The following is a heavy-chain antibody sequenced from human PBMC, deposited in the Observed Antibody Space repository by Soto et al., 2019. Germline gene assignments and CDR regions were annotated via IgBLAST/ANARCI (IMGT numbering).Heavy chain of an antibody. CDR3: ARGGGGSWFFDYYGMDV. CDR2: INAGNGNT. Sequence: GASVKVSCKASGYTFTSYAMHWVRQAPGQRLEWMGWINAGNGNTKYSQKFQGRVTITRDTSASTAYMELSSLRSEDTAVYYCARGGGGSWFFDYYGMDVWGQGTTVTVSS. J-gene: IGHJ6*02. CDR1: GYTFTSYA. V-gene: IGHV1-3*01. D-gene: IGHD2-15*01.